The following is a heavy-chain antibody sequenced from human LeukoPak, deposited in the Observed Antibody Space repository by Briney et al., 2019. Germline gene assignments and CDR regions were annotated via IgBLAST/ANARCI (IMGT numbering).Heavy chain of an antibody. CDR3: ATSTLTGAPPWYYGMDV. CDR2: IYYSGST. D-gene: IGHD7-27*01. Sequence: KASETLSLTCTVSGGSISSGGYYWSWIRQPPGKGLEWIGYIYYSGSTNYNPSLKSRVTISVDTSKNQFSLKLSSVTAVDTAVYYCATSTLTGAPPWYYGMDVWGQGTTVTVSS. CDR1: GGSISSGGYY. V-gene: IGHV4-61*08. J-gene: IGHJ6*02.